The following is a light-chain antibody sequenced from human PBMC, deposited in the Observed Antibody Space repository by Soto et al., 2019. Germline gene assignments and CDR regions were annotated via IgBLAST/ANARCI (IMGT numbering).Light chain of an antibody. J-gene: IGLJ2*01. V-gene: IGLV2-11*01. CDR1: SRDVGAYNY. CDR2: DDS. CDR3: CSFAGSNTLV. Sequence: QSALTQPRSVSGSPGQSVTISCTGTSRDVGAYNYVSWYQQHPGKAPKVMIYDDSKRPSGVPDRFSGSKSDNTAALTSSGLQDEDEADYYCCSFAGSNTLVFGGGTKLTVL.